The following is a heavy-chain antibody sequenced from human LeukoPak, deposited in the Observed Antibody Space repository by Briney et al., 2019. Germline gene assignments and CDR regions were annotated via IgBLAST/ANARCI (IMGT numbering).Heavy chain of an antibody. J-gene: IGHJ4*02. CDR3: AKEDYYGSGSYLGY. D-gene: IGHD3-10*01. V-gene: IGHV3-30*18. Sequence: PGGSLRLSCAASGFTFSSYGMHWVRQAPGRGLEWVAVISYDGSNEYYADSVKGRFTISRDNSKNTVYMQMNSLRVEDMAVYYCAKEDYYGSGSYLGYWGQGTPVTVSS. CDR1: GFTFSSYG. CDR2: ISYDGSNE.